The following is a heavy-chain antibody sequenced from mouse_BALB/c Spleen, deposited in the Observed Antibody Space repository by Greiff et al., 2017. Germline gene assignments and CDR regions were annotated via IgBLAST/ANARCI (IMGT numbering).Heavy chain of an antibody. D-gene: IGHD2-3*01. CDR2: ISSGGGST. V-gene: IGHV5-12-1*01. CDR1: GFAFSSYD. Sequence: EVKLVESGGGLVKPGGSLKLSCAASGFAFSSYDMSWVRQTPEKRLEWVAYISSGGGSTYYPDTVKGRFTISRDNAKNTLYLQMSSLKSEDTAMYYCASHYDPSYFDYWGQGTTLTVSS. J-gene: IGHJ2*01. CDR3: ASHYDPSYFDY.